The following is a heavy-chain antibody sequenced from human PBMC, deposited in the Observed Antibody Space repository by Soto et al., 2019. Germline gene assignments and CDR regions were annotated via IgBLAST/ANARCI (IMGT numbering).Heavy chain of an antibody. CDR3: AGRVYGDYDY. V-gene: IGHV1-18*01. D-gene: IGHD4-17*01. CDR1: GYSFTTSG. CDR2: ISTYNGNT. J-gene: IGHJ4*01. Sequence: QAQLVQSGAEVKEPGASVKVSCKASGYSFTTSGITWVRQAPGQGLEWMGWISTYNGNTNYAQKLQDRVTLTTDTYTSTAYMALSSLRSDDTAVYYYAGRVYGDYDYWGHRTLVTVSA.